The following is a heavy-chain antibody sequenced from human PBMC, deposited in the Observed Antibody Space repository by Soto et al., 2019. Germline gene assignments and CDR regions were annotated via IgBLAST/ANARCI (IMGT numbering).Heavy chain of an antibody. D-gene: IGHD3-22*01. Sequence: ASVKVSCKASGYTFTSYYMHWVRQAPGQGLEWMGIINPSGGSTSYAQKFQGRVTMTRDTSTSTVYMELSSLRSEDTAVYYCAREGYYDSSGLDLYGMDVWGQGTTVTVSS. CDR1: GYTFTSYY. CDR3: AREGYYDSSGLDLYGMDV. J-gene: IGHJ6*02. CDR2: INPSGGST. V-gene: IGHV1-46*01.